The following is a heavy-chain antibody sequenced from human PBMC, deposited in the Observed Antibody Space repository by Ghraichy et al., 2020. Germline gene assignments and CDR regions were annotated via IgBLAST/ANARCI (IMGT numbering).Heavy chain of an antibody. CDR2: IHNSGSN. V-gene: IGHV4-59*01. CDR3: ARDGYTNYYFDY. J-gene: IGHJ4*02. D-gene: IGHD6-13*01. CDR1: GASISSYF. Sequence: GSLRLSCTVSGASISSYFWSWIRQPPGKGLEWIGNIHNSGSNNYNPSLKSRVTISEDTSKNQLSLKMNSVTATDTAVYYCARDGYTNYYFDYWGQGTLVTVSS.